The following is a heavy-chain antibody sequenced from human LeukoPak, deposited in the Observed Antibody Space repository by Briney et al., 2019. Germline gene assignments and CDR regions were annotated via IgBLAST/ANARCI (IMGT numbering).Heavy chain of an antibody. V-gene: IGHV3-74*01. CDR1: GFTFSNHW. Sequence: GGSLRLSCAASGFTFSNHWMHWVRQGPGKGLVWVSRLNSDGRTTTYADSVKGRFTISRDNAKNTLYLQMNSLRHEDTAVYYCTRDLYYGSGSYGSGSYPNWFDPWGQGTLVTVSS. CDR3: TRDLYYGSGSYGSGSYPNWFDP. J-gene: IGHJ5*02. CDR2: LNSDGRTT. D-gene: IGHD3-10*01.